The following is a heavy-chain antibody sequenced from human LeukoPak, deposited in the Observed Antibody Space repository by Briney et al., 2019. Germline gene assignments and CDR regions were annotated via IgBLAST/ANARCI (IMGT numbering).Heavy chain of an antibody. CDR2: IYYSGST. CDR1: GGSISSSSYY. J-gene: IGHJ3*02. CDR3: STYIMVRGGPGAFDI. D-gene: IGHD3-10*01. Sequence: PSQTLSLTCTVSGGSISSSSYYWGWIRQPPGKGLEWGGSIYYSGSTYYNPSLKSRVTISVDTSKNQFSLKLSSVTSADTTVYCCSTYIMVRGGPGAFDIGGRDKMVTVSS. V-gene: IGHV4-39*01.